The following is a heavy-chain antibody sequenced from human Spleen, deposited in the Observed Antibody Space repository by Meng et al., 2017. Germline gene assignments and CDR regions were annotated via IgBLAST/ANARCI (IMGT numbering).Heavy chain of an antibody. D-gene: IGHD1-1*01. Sequence: QVQLVQSGAEVKKPGSSVKVSCKASGGTFSNYALSWVRQAPGQGLEWMGGIIPIFGTANYAQKFQGRVTITTDESTSTAYMELSSLRSEDTGVYYCARLALDPQFTSDYWGQGTLVTVSS. CDR1: GGTFSNYA. CDR2: IIPIFGTA. J-gene: IGHJ4*02. CDR3: ARLALDPQFTSDY. V-gene: IGHV1-69*01.